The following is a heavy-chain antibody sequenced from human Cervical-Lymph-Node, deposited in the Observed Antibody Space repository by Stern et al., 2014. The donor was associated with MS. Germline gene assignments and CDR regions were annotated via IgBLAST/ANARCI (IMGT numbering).Heavy chain of an antibody. CDR3: AKDRGSGWSLDY. J-gene: IGHJ4*02. CDR2: ISYDGKNE. V-gene: IGHV3-30*18. Sequence: QVQLVESGGGVVQPGRSLRISCAGSGFTFSTYGMHWVRQAPGKGLEWVALISYDGKNEEYVDSVKGRFTISRDNSKNTLYLQMNSLRAEDTAVYYCAKDRGSGWSLDYWGQGTLVTVS. D-gene: IGHD6-19*01. CDR1: GFTFSTYG.